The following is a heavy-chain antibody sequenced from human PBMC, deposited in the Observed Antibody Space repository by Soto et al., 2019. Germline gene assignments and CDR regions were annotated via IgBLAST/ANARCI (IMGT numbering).Heavy chain of an antibody. CDR3: ARGWSGSYLPFDI. CDR2: ISAYNGNT. D-gene: IGHD1-26*01. J-gene: IGHJ3*02. Sequence: SGEVSFKASCYTFTSYGISWVRQAPGQGLEWMGWISAYNGNTNYAQKLQGRATMTTDTSTSTAYMELRSLRSDDTAVYYCARGWSGSYLPFDIWGQGTMVTVSS. V-gene: IGHV1-18*04. CDR1: CYTFTSYG.